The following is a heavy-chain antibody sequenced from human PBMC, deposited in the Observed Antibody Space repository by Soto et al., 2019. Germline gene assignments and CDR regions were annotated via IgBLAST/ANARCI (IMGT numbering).Heavy chain of an antibody. Sequence: QVQLVESGGGVVQPGRSLRLSCAASGFTFSSYGMHWVRKAPGKGLEWVAVISYDGSNKYYADPVKGRFTISRDTSKNTLYLQMNSLSPEDTAVYYCAKDYGSGCDWLRVGDASDIWGQGTMVTVSS. CDR3: AKDYGSGCDWLRVGDASDI. V-gene: IGHV3-30*18. D-gene: IGHD6-19*01. CDR1: GFTFSSYG. CDR2: ISYDGSNK. J-gene: IGHJ3*02.